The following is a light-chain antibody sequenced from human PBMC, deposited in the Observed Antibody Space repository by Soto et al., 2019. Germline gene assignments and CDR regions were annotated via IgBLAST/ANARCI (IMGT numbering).Light chain of an antibody. CDR3: QQHNNWPLA. J-gene: IGKJ1*01. V-gene: IGKV3-15*01. CDR2: GAS. CDR1: QSVNSY. Sequence: EIVLTQSPATLSVSPGERATLSCRASQSVNSYLAWYQQKPGQAPRLLIYGASTRATGVPARFSGSGSGTEFALTISSLQSEDIAVYFCQQHNNWPLAFGQGTKVEIK.